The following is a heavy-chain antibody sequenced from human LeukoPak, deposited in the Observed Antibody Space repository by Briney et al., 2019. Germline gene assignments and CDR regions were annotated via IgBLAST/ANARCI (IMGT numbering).Heavy chain of an antibody. CDR3: ARDAGVDCSSTSCSEGYYYYYYMDV. J-gene: IGHJ6*03. D-gene: IGHD2-2*01. CDR1: GGTFSSYA. Sequence: ASVKVSCKASGGTFSSYAISWVRQAPGQGLEWMGGIIPIFGTANYAQKFQGRVTITTDGSTSTAYMEPSSLRSEDTAVYYCARDAGVDCSSTSCSEGYYYYYYMDVWGKGTTVTVSS. V-gene: IGHV1-69*05. CDR2: IIPIFGTA.